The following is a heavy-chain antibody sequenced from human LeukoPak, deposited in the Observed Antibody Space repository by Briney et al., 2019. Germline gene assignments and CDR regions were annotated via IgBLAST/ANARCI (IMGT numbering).Heavy chain of an antibody. D-gene: IGHD6-19*01. J-gene: IGHJ2*01. Sequence: ASVKVSCKASGYTFTSYAMHWVRQAPGQRLEWMGWINAGNGNTKYSQKFQGRVTITRDTSASTAYMELSSLRSEDTAVYYCARVQYSSGWYDRYFDLWGRGTLVTVSS. CDR1: GYTFTSYA. CDR2: INAGNGNT. V-gene: IGHV1-3*01. CDR3: ARVQYSSGWYDRYFDL.